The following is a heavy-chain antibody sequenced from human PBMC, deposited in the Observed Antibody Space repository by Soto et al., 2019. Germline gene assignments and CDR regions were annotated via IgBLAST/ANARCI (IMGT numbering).Heavy chain of an antibody. Sequence: AAVKVSCKSSGYTFTGYYMHWVRQAPGQGLEWMGWINPNSGGTNYAQKFQGRVTMTRDTSISTAYMELSRLRSDDTAVYYCARDGSFMVRGVLLGSFDPWGQGTLVTVSS. CDR1: GYTFTGYY. CDR2: INPNSGGT. J-gene: IGHJ5*02. V-gene: IGHV1-2*02. CDR3: ARDGSFMVRGVLLGSFDP. D-gene: IGHD3-10*01.